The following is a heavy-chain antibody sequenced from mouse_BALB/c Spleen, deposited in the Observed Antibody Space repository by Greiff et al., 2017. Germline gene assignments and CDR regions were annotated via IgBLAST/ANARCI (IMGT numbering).Heavy chain of an antibody. D-gene: IGHD2-14*01. CDR3: AREGCTTYFDV. CDR1: GFTFSDYY. J-gene: IGHJ1*01. Sequence: EVMLVESGGGLVKPGGSLKLSCAASGFTFSDYYMYWVRQTPEKRLEWVATISDGGSYTYYPDSVKGRFTISRDNAKNNLYLQMSSLKSEDTAMYYCAREGCTTYFDVWGAGTTVTVSS. CDR2: ISDGGSYT. V-gene: IGHV5-4*02.